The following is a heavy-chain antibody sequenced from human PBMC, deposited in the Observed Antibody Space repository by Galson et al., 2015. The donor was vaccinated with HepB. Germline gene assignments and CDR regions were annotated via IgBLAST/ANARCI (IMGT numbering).Heavy chain of an antibody. V-gene: IGHV1-18*01. D-gene: IGHD2-15*01. CDR3: ARGGFVVVVAGTQNNWFDP. CDR1: GYTFSTYS. CDR2: ISPYNGDT. Sequence: SVKVSCKASGYTFSTYSITWVRQAPGRGLEWMGWISPYNGDTTYARKFQGRVTLTTDISTSTAYMELRSLRSDDTAVYYCARGGFVVVVAGTQNNWFDPWGQGTLVSVSS. J-gene: IGHJ5*02.